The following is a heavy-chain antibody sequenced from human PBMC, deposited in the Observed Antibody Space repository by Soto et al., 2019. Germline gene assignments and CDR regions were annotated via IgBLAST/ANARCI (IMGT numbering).Heavy chain of an antibody. CDR3: AKGAGGGCSGGSCYSYYYYYMDV. Sequence: EVQLLESGGGLVQPGGSLRLSCAASGFTFSSYAMSWVRQAPGKGLEWVSAISGSGGSTYYADSVKGRFTISRDNSKNRLYPQMNSLRAEDTAVYYCAKGAGGGCSGGSCYSYYYYYMDVWGKGTTVTVSS. D-gene: IGHD2-15*01. CDR1: GFTFSSYA. CDR2: ISGSGGST. V-gene: IGHV3-23*01. J-gene: IGHJ6*03.